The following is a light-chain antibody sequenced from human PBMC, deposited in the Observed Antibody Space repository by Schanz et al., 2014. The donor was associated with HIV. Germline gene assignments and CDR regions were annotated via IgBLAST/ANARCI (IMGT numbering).Light chain of an antibody. CDR2: DVS. V-gene: IGLV2-14*03. CDR1: SSDVGGYNY. CDR3: CSYAGSYTWV. Sequence: QSALTQPASVSGSPGQSITISCTGTSSDVGGYNYVSWYQKHPDKAPRLIIYDVSNRPSGVSSRFSGSKSGNTASLTISGLQAEDEAVYYCCSYAGSYTWVFGGGTKLTVL. J-gene: IGLJ3*02.